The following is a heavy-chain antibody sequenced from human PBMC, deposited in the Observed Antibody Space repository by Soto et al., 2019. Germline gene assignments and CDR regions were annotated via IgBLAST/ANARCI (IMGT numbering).Heavy chain of an antibody. J-gene: IGHJ4*02. CDR3: AKKSLLADYYKEGTYDFWSGYYFDY. CDR2: ISGSGGRT. CDR1: GFTFSSYA. V-gene: IGHV3-23*01. D-gene: IGHD3-3*01. Sequence: GGSLRLSCAASGFTFSSYAMSWVRQAPGKGLEWVSAISGSGGRTYYADSVKGRFTISRDNSKNTLYLQMNSLRAEDTAVYYCAKKSLLADYYKEGTYDFWSGYYFDYWGQGTLVTVSS.